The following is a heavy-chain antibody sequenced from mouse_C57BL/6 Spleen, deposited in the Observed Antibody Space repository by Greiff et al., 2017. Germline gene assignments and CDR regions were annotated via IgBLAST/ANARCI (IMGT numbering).Heavy chain of an antibody. V-gene: IGHV1-15*01. J-gene: IGHJ4*01. Sequence: VQLQQSGAELVRPGASVTLSCKASGYTFTDYEMNWVKQTPVHGLEWIGAIDPETGGTDYNQKFKGKAILDADKSSSTAYMELRSLTSEDSSVYYCTRFWAGAMDYWGQGTSVTVSS. CDR1: GYTFTDYE. CDR2: IDPETGGT. CDR3: TRFWAGAMDY. D-gene: IGHD4-1*01.